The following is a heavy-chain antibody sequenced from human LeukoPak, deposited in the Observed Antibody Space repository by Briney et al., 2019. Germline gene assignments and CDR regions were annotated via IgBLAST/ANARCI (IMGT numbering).Heavy chain of an antibody. D-gene: IGHD3-22*01. Sequence: PGGSPRLSCSASGFTFSSYGMHWVRQAPGKGLVWVAFIRYDGSDKYYAESVKGRFTISRDNSKNTLYLQMNSLRAEDTAVYYCAKIEGPDSSGYSVGYWGQGTLVTVSS. V-gene: IGHV3-30*02. CDR3: AKIEGPDSSGYSVGY. CDR2: IRYDGSDK. J-gene: IGHJ4*02. CDR1: GFTFSSYG.